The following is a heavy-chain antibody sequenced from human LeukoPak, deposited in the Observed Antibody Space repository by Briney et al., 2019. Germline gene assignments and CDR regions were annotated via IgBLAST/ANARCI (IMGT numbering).Heavy chain of an antibody. CDR1: GFTFSSYA. CDR3: STNPGRSGRSFGMDV. D-gene: IGHD6-19*01. CDR2: ISGSGGST. J-gene: IGHJ6*02. Sequence: GGSLRLSCAASGFTFSSYAMSGLRQAPGKGLEGISAISGSGGSTYHADSVKGRFTISRDNSKNPLYLQMNSLRAEDTAVYYCSTNPGRSGRSFGMDVWGQGTTVTVSS. V-gene: IGHV3-23*01.